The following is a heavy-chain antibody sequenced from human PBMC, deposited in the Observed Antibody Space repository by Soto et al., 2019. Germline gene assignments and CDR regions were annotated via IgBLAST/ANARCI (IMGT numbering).Heavy chain of an antibody. Sequence: QVQLVQSGAEMKEPGSSVKVSCKTSGGTFSSSAISWLRQAPGQGLEWMGGIIPLFRTPDYAQKFQGRGTIAADESTSTADMELSSLRSEDTAVYYCARDNDRLQLGGNYYYSLDVWGQGTTITVSS. CDR1: GGTFSSSA. CDR2: IIPLFRTP. V-gene: IGHV1-69*12. J-gene: IGHJ6*02. CDR3: ARDNDRLQLGGNYYYSLDV. D-gene: IGHD4-4*01.